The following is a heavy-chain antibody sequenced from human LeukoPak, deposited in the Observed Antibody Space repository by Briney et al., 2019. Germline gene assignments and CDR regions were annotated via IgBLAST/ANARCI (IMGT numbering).Heavy chain of an antibody. CDR3: ARGGYYDFWSGYYDYYYYYMDV. CDR2: IYTSGST. J-gene: IGHJ6*03. V-gene: IGHV4-61*02. D-gene: IGHD3-3*01. CDR1: GGSISSGSYY. Sequence: SETLSLTCTVSGGSISSGSYYWSWVRQPAGKGLEWIGRIYTSGSTNYNPSLKSRVTISVDTSKNQFSLKLISVTAADTAVYYCARGGYYDFWSGYYDYYYYYMDVWGKGTTVTVSS.